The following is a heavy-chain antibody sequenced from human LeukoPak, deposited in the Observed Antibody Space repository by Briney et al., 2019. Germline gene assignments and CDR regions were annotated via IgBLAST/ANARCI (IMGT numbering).Heavy chain of an antibody. V-gene: IGHV3-23*01. CDR2: IRSAVETT. CDR3: AKHFCTGLDCSLFDS. Sequence: GGSLRLSCTASGFTMSHYGVSWVRQAPGKGLEWISGIRSAVETTHYADSVKGRFIISRDNSKNALSLQLNSLRPEDTALYYCAKHFCTGLDCSLFDSWGQGTLVTVSS. J-gene: IGHJ4*02. CDR1: GFTMSHYG. D-gene: IGHD3/OR15-3a*01.